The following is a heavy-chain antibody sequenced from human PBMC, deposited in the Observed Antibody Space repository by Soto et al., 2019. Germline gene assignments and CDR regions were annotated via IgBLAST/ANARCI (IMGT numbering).Heavy chain of an antibody. Sequence: QVQLQESGPGLVKPSETLSLTCTVSGGSITRYYWSWIRQPTGKGLERIGYISYSGSTNDNPSLKSRFTLSVHTSKNRVSLKLISVTAADTAVYYCARVPLDAFAIWGKGTMVTVSS. CDR3: ARVPLDAFAI. J-gene: IGHJ3*02. V-gene: IGHV4-59*01. CDR1: GGSITRYY. CDR2: ISYSGST.